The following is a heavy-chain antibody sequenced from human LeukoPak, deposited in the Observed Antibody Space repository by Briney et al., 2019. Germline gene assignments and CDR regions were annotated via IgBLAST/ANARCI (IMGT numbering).Heavy chain of an antibody. CDR3: AKSPPTSNYIDY. CDR1: GGSINSYY. V-gene: IGHV4-4*07. J-gene: IGHJ4*02. CDR2: IYTSETT. Sequence: SETLSLTCTVSGGSINSYYWSWIRQPAGKGLEWIGRIYTSETTNYNPSLKRRVTMSVDASKNQFSLKLSSVTAADTAVYYCAKSPPTSNYIDYWGQGTLVTVSS. D-gene: IGHD2-2*01.